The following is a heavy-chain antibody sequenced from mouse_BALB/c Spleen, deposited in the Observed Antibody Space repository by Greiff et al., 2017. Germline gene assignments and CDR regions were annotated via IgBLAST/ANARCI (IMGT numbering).Heavy chain of an antibody. Sequence: EVNVVESGGGLVKPGGSLKLSCAASGFTFSSYAMSWVRQTPEQRLEWVATISSGGSYTYYPDSVKGRFTISRDNAKNTLYLQMSSLRSEDTAMFYCARPGDYAWFAYWGQGTLVTVSA. V-gene: IGHV5-9-3*01. CDR2: ISSGGSYT. D-gene: IGHD2-4*01. J-gene: IGHJ3*01. CDR1: GFTFSSYA. CDR3: ARPGDYAWFAY.